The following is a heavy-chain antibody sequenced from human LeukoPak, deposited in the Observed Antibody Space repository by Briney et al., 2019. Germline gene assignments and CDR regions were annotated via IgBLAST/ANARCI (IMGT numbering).Heavy chain of an antibody. V-gene: IGHV4-59*01. D-gene: IGHD2-8*02. CDR2: FYYSGST. CDR3: RGGFRGCVHY. J-gene: IGHJ4*02. CDR1: GGSISSYY. Sequence: SETLSLTCTVSGGSISSYYWSWIRQPPGKGREWIGYFYYSGSTNYNRSLKSRVPISLDTSKNQCSRKLSSVTAADPAVDYFRGGFRGCVHYWGQGTLVTVSS.